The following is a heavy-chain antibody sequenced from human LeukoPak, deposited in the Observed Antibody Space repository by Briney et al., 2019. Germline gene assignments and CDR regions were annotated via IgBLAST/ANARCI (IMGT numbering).Heavy chain of an antibody. CDR3: ARVPKKGIAVAGSSSDFDY. V-gene: IGHV1-18*01. D-gene: IGHD6-19*01. Sequence: GASVKVSCKASGYTFTSYGISWVRQAPGQGLEWMGWISAYNGNTNYAQKLQGRVTMTTDTSTSTAYMELRSLRSDDTAVYYCARVPKKGIAVAGSSSDFDYWGQGTLVTVSS. J-gene: IGHJ4*02. CDR2: ISAYNGNT. CDR1: GYTFTSYG.